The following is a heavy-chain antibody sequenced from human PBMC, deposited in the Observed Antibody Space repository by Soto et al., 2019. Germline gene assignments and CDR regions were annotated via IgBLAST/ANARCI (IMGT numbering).Heavy chain of an antibody. V-gene: IGHV1-18*01. CDR3: TRLLTPYDTPGPSWFGP. CDR1: GYTFSSSG. CDR2: ISANSGNT. Sequence: VKVSCKASGYTFSSSGFTWVRQAPGQGLEWMGWISANSGNTNYAQKLQGRVTMTTDTSTSTAYMELRGLSASDTALYYCTRLLTPYDTPGPSWFGPWGQGTLVTVSS. D-gene: IGHD3-9*01. J-gene: IGHJ5*02.